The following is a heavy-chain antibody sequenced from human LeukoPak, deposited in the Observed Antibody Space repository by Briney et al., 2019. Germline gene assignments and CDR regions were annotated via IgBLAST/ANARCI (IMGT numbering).Heavy chain of an antibody. V-gene: IGHV1-69*04. Sequence: SVKVSCKASGGTFSSYAISWVRQAPGQGLEWMGRITPILGIANYAQKFQGRVTITADKSTSTAYMELSSLRAEDTAVYYCAANNEYSSSPGVPWGQGTLVTVSS. CDR1: GGTFSSYA. CDR3: AANNEYSSSPGVP. CDR2: ITPILGIA. J-gene: IGHJ4*02. D-gene: IGHD6-6*01.